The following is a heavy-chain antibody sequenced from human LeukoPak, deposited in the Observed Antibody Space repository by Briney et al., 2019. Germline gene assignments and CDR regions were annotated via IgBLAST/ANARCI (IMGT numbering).Heavy chain of an antibody. CDR2: INPNSGGT. V-gene: IGHV1-2*02. CDR3: ARVPAGIAAAAPNGDY. Sequence: WASVKVSCKASGYTFTGYYMHWVRQAPGQGLEWMGWINPNSGGTNYAQKFQGRVTMTRDTSISTAYMELSRLRSDDTAVYYCARVPAGIAAAAPNGDYWGQGTLVTVSS. J-gene: IGHJ4*02. CDR1: GYTFTGYY. D-gene: IGHD6-13*01.